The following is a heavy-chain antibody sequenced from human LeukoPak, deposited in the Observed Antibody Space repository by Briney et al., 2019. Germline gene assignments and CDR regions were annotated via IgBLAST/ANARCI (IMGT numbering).Heavy chain of an antibody. CDR3: ASSPWGIAVAGFDY. CDR1: GGSISSGSYY. CDR2: IYTSGST. Sequence: SETLSLTCTVSGGSISSGSYYWSWIRQPAGKGLEWIGRIYTSGSTNYNPSLKSRVTISVDTSKNQFSLKLSSVTAADTAVYYCASSPWGIAVAGFDYWGQGTLVTVSS. D-gene: IGHD6-19*01. V-gene: IGHV4-61*02. J-gene: IGHJ4*02.